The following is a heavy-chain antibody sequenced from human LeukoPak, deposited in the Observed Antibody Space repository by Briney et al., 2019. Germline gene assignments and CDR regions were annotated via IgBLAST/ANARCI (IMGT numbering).Heavy chain of an antibody. CDR1: GLTFDYYY. V-gene: IGHV3-11*05. D-gene: IGHD3-3*02. Sequence: PGGSLRLSCAASGLTFDYYYMSWIRQAPGKGLEWIAYINDSGTSAKYADSVRGRFTVSRDNARNSVTLQMNSLRAEDTALYYCARDRISANRGYAMDVWGRGAAVTVSS. CDR2: INDSGTSA. J-gene: IGHJ6*02. CDR3: ARDRISANRGYAMDV.